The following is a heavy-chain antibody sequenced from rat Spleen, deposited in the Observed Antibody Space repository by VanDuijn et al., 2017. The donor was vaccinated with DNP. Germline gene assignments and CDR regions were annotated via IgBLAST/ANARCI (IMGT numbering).Heavy chain of an antibody. CDR2: INTDSRTI. V-gene: IGHV4-2*01. CDR3: AKGPNYGGWSDYFDF. CDR1: GFSFNDYW. Sequence: EVKLVESGGGLVQPGRSLKLSCAASGFSFNDYWMGWVRQAPGKGLEWIGQINTDSRTINYIPSLKDKFTISRDNDQNTLYLQMSKLGSEDTAIYYCAKGPNYGGWSDYFDFWGPGTMVTVSS. D-gene: IGHD1-11*01. J-gene: IGHJ1*01.